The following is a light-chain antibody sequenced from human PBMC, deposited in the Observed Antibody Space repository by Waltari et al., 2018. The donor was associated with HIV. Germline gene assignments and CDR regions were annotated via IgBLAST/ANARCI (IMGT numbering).Light chain of an antibody. Sequence: QLVLTQSPSASASLGASVKLTCTLTSGHSNYAIAWHQQQPEKGPRYLMNLNSDGSHNKGDGIPDRFSGSSSGAERYLTISSLQSEDEADYYCQTWGTCTWVFGGGTKLTVL. CDR3: QTWGTCTWV. CDR1: SGHSNYA. J-gene: IGLJ3*02. V-gene: IGLV4-69*01. CDR2: LNSDGSH.